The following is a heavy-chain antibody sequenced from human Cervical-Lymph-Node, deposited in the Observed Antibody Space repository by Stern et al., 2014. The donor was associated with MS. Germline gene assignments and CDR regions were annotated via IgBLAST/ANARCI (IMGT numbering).Heavy chain of an antibody. V-gene: IGHV1-58*02. J-gene: IGHJ6*02. Sequence: QLGQSGPEVKKPGTSVKVSCKAPGFTFSSSSMQWVRQTRGQRLEWIGWIVVGSGNTRYSQKFQERVTITRDMSTSTVYMEVSSLRVEDTAVYYCAAGGPGSSSQGYGMDVWGPGTTVTVSS. D-gene: IGHD6-13*01. CDR1: GFTFSSSS. CDR3: AAGGPGSSSQGYGMDV. CDR2: IVVGSGNT.